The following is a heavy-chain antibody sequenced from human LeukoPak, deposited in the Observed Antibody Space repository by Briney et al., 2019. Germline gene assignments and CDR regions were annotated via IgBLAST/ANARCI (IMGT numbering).Heavy chain of an antibody. J-gene: IGHJ4*02. V-gene: IGHV1-2*02. D-gene: IGHD4-11*01. CDR1: GYIFTDYY. Sequence: GASVKVSCKASGYIFTDYYIHWVRQAPGQGLEWMGWINPNSGGTNYAQKFQGRVTMTGDTSISTAYMDLSRLTSDDAAVYYCARDAIVRDYSNSDFWGQGTLVTVSS. CDR2: INPNSGGT. CDR3: ARDAIVRDYSNSDF.